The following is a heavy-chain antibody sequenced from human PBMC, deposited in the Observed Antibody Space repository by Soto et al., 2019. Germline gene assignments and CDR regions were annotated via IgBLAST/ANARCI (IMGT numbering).Heavy chain of an antibody. CDR1: GFTFSDYY. J-gene: IGHJ4*02. CDR3: ARVAPPQDY. V-gene: IGHV3-11*05. CDR2: ISSSRSYT. Sequence: GGSLRLSCAASGFTFSDYYMSWIRQAPGKGLEWVSYISSSRSYTNYADSVKGRFTISRDNAKNSLYLQMNSLTAEDTAVYYCARVAPPQDYWGQGTLVTVS.